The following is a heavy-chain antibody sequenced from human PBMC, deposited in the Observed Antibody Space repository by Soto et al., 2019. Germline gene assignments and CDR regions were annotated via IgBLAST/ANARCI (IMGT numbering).Heavy chain of an antibody. CDR2: IKRDGSEK. D-gene: IGHD6-13*01. V-gene: IGHV3-7*01. CDR1: GFTFSNFW. Sequence: PGGSLRLSCAASGFTFSNFWMSWVRQAPGKGMEWVANIKRDGSEKYYVDSVRGRFSISRDNAKNSLYLQMNSLRADDTAVYYCARDDDIVAAGQDYWGQGTLVTVSS. CDR3: ARDDDIVAAGQDY. J-gene: IGHJ4*02.